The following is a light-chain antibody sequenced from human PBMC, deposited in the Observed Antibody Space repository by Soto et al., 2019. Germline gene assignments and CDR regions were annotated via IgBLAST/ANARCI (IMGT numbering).Light chain of an antibody. J-gene: IGLJ1*01. CDR2: EVT. CDR1: SSDVGIYNY. V-gene: IGLV2-14*01. Sequence: QSALAQPAYVSRSPGQSIAISCTGSSSDVGIYNYVSWYQQHPGKVPKLIIYEVTNRPSGVSNRFSGSKSGNTASLTISGLQAEDEADYYCSSYTTSSTRVFGNGTKVTVL. CDR3: SSYTTSSTRV.